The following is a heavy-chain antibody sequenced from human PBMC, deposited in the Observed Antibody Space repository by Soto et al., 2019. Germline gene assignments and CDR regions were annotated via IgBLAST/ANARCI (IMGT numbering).Heavy chain of an antibody. CDR1: GFTFSSYW. CDR2: INIDGTST. CDR3: TRDSCDGYVDYGMDV. Sequence: EVQLVESGGGLVQPGGSLRLSCAASGFTFSSYWMHWVRQVSGKGLVWVSRINIDGTSTSYADSVKGRFTISRDNAKNTRYRQMSSLRAEDTAVYYCTRDSCDGYVDYGMDVWGHGTTVTVSS. V-gene: IGHV3-74*01. J-gene: IGHJ6*02. D-gene: IGHD3-22*01.